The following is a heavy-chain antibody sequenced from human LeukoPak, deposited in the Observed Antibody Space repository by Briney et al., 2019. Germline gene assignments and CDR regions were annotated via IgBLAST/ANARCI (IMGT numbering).Heavy chain of an antibody. J-gene: IGHJ4*02. D-gene: IGHD3-22*01. CDR2: IYPGDSDT. CDR3: ARLSYDSSGSHDY. CDR1: GYSFTNYW. Sequence: GESLKISCKGSGYSFTNYWIGWVRQMPGPGLEWMGIIYPGDSDTRYSPSFQGQVTISADKSISTAYLQWSSLKASDTAMYYCARLSYDSSGSHDYWGQGTLVTVSS. V-gene: IGHV5-51*01.